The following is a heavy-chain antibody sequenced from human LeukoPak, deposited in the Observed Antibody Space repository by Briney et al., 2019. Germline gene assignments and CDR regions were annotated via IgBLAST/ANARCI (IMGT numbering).Heavy chain of an antibody. CDR2: ISSGGGST. CDR1: GFTFSSDA. V-gene: IGHV3-23*01. Sequence: GGPLRLLCAASGFTFSSDAMSWVRQAPGKGREWVSGISSGGGSTYYEDSVKGRFNISRDNSKNTLYLQMSSLRAEDTAIYYCAKDLPGYSSGWSSTWGQGTLVTVSS. D-gene: IGHD6-19*01. J-gene: IGHJ5*02. CDR3: AKDLPGYSSGWSST.